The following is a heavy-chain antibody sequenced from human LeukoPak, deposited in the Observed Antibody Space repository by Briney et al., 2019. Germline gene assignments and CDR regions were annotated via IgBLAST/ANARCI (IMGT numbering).Heavy chain of an antibody. Sequence: GGSLRLSCAASGFTFSSYGMHWVRQAPGKGLEWVAVISYDGSNKYYADSVKGRFTISRDNSKNTLYLQMNSLRAEDTAVYYCAKDWSIAARGFDYWGQGTLVTVSS. J-gene: IGHJ4*02. CDR1: GFTFSSYG. CDR2: ISYDGSNK. D-gene: IGHD6-6*01. CDR3: AKDWSIAARGFDY. V-gene: IGHV3-30*18.